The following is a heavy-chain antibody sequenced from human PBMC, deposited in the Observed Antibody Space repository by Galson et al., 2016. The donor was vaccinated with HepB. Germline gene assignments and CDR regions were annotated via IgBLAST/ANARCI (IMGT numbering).Heavy chain of an antibody. D-gene: IGHD6-19*01. Sequence: PALVKPTQTLTLTCTFSGFSLSTSGVAVGWIRQPPGKALEWLALIYWDDDKRYSPPLKTRLTLTKDTSKNQVVLKMTNMDPVDTATYYCARIRREVLPGYSSGYYKFDYWGQGTLVTVSS. J-gene: IGHJ4*02. CDR1: GFSLSTSGVA. CDR3: ARIRREVLPGYSSGYYKFDY. CDR2: IYWDDDK. V-gene: IGHV2-5*02.